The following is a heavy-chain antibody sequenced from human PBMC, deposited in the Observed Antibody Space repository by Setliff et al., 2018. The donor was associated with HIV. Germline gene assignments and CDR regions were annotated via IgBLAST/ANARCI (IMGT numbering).Heavy chain of an antibody. V-gene: IGHV3-74*01. CDR1: GFTFSSYW. J-gene: IGHJ4*02. Sequence: GESLKISCAASGFTFSSYWMHWVRQAPGKGLVCVSRINTDGSTTNYADSVKGRFTISRDNAKSRLYLQMNSLTAEDTAVYYCARIGGRSKCSVCHWGQGTLVAVSS. CDR3: ARIGGRSKCSVCH. D-gene: IGHD2-15*01. CDR2: INTDGSTT.